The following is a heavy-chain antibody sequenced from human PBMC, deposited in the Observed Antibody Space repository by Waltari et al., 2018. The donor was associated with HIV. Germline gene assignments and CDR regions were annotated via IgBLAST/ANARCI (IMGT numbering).Heavy chain of an antibody. CDR1: GFSLSTTGVG. J-gene: IGHJ4*02. Sequence: QITLKESGPTVVKPIQTLTLTCSFSGFSLSTTGVGVGWIRQPPGEAPEWLALIYWDDTKRHNPSLKSRLTIYKNTSKNQVGLILATMEPLDTATYFCTHAYYFPSGSYFAHWGQGILVTVSS. D-gene: IGHD3-10*01. V-gene: IGHV2-5*02. CDR3: THAYYFPSGSYFAH. CDR2: IYWDDTK.